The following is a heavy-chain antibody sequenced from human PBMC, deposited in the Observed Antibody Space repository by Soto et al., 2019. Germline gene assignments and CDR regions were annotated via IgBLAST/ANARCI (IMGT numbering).Heavy chain of an antibody. CDR2: IYHTGSA. J-gene: IGHJ5*02. CDR3: AQYNWKALGRWFDP. Sequence: SETLSLTCAVSGGSIGTYYWAWIRQPPGKGLEWIGYIYHTGSAVYNPSLRSRVTMSIDTSKNQVSLRLNSVTATDTAVYYCAQYNWKALGRWFDPWGQGILVTVSS. V-gene: IGHV4-59*08. D-gene: IGHD1-20*01. CDR1: GGSIGTYY.